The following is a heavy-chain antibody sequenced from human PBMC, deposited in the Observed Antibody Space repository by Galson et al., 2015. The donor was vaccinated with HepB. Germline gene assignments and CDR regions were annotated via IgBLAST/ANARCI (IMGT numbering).Heavy chain of an antibody. CDR1: GFTFSSYA. D-gene: IGHD6-19*01. V-gene: IGHV3-23*01. J-gene: IGHJ6*02. CDR2: ISGSGGST. CDR3: AKGGIAVAGYGMDV. Sequence: SLRLSCAASGFTFSSYAMSWVRQAPEKGLEWVSAISGSGGSTYYADSVKGRFTISRDNSKNTLYLQMNSLRAEDTAVYYCAKGGIAVAGYGMDVWGQGTTVTVSS.